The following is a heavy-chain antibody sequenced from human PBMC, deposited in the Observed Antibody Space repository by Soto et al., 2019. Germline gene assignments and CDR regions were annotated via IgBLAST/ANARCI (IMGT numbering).Heavy chain of an antibody. J-gene: IGHJ4*02. V-gene: IGHV3-23*01. CDR1: GFTFSNYD. D-gene: IGHD4-17*01. CDR2: IGGSGDRT. CDR3: AKVPLRPYDFDY. Sequence: EVQLLDSGGGLVQPGGSLRLSCAASGFTFSNYDMTWVRQAPGKGLEWVSRIGGSGDRTYYADSVKGRFTISRDNSRNTLYLQMNSLRAADTAMYYCAKVPLRPYDFDYWGQGALVTVSS.